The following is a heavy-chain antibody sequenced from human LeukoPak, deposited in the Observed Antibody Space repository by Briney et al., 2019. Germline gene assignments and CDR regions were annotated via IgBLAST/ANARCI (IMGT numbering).Heavy chain of an antibody. CDR3: ARIPRYCSSTSCYEN. J-gene: IGHJ4*02. D-gene: IGHD2-2*01. V-gene: IGHV4-4*07. CDR1: GGSISSYY. Sequence: SETLSLTCTVSGGSISSYYWSWIRQPAGKGLEWIGRIYTSGSTNYNPSLRSRVTMSVDTSKNQFSLKLSSVTAADTAVYYCARIPRYCSSTSCYENWGQGTLVTVSS. CDR2: IYTSGST.